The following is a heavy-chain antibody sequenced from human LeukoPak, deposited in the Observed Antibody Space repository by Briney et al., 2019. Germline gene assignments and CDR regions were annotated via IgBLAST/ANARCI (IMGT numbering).Heavy chain of an antibody. J-gene: IGHJ4*02. CDR1: GFTFSSYA. CDR2: ISGSGGST. Sequence: PGGSLRLSCAASGFTFSSYAMSWVRQAPGKGLEWVSAISGSGGSTYYADSVKGRFTISRDNSKNTLYLQMNSLRAEDTAVYYCAKSAASSSWYDVGRYYFDYWGQGTLVTVSS. CDR3: AKSAASSSWYDVGRYYFDY. D-gene: IGHD6-13*01. V-gene: IGHV3-23*01.